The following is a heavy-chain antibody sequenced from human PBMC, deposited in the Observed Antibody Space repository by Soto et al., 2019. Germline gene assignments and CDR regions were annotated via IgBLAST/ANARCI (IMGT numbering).Heavy chain of an antibody. Sequence: PSETLSLTCTVSGGSISSYYWSWIRQPPGKGLEWIGYIYYSGSTNYNPSLKSRVTISVDTSKNQFSLKLSSVTAADTAVYYCARHGSLVRGDGIFYWGQGTLVTVSS. V-gene: IGHV4-59*08. J-gene: IGHJ4*02. CDR3: ARHGSLVRGDGIFY. D-gene: IGHD3-10*01. CDR2: IYYSGST. CDR1: GGSISSYY.